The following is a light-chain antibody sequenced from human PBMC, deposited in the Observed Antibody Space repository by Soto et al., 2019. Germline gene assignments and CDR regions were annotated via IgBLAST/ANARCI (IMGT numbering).Light chain of an antibody. CDR2: GAS. CDR1: QSVSSN. V-gene: IGKV3-15*01. Sequence: EIVMTQSPATLSASPGERATLSCRASQSVSSNLAWYQQKPGQAHRLLIYGASTRATGIPARFSGSGSGTEFTLSISSLQSEDFAVYSCQQYNNWPRTFGQGTKVEIK. J-gene: IGKJ1*01. CDR3: QQYNNWPRT.